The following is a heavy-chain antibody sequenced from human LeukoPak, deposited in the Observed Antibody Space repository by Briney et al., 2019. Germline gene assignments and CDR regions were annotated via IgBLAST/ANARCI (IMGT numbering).Heavy chain of an antibody. J-gene: IGHJ5*02. D-gene: IGHD3-10*01. CDR3: ARGWRLYGSGSSNWFDP. Sequence: TSETLSLTCIVYGGSISSYYWSWIRQPPGKGLEWVGYIYYRGSTNYNSALKSRGTISVDTSKNQISLKLSSVTAADTAVYYCARGWRLYGSGSSNWFDPWGQGTLVTVSS. CDR1: GGSISSYY. CDR2: IYYRGST. V-gene: IGHV4-59*01.